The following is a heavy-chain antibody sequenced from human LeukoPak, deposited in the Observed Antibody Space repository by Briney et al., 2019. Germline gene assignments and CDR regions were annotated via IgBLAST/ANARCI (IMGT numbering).Heavy chain of an antibody. D-gene: IGHD3-22*01. CDR3: ARFHTSGYYRHFDF. CDR2: INHSGST. Sequence: PSETLSLICAVYGGSFSGYYWSWIRQPPGKGLEWIGEINHSGSTNYNPSLKSRVTISVDTSKNQFSLKLSSVTAADTAVYYCARFHTSGYYRHFDFWGQGTLVTVSS. J-gene: IGHJ4*02. CDR1: GGSFSGYY. V-gene: IGHV4-34*01.